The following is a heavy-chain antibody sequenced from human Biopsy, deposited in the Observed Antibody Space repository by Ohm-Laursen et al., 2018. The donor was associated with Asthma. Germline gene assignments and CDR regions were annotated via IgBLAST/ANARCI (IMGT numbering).Heavy chain of an antibody. CDR3: ARDGSSVAGTPYGMDV. CDR1: GGAIDSGAYY. D-gene: IGHD6-19*01. Sequence: TLSLTCTVPGGAIDSGAYYWSWIRQLPGKGLEWIGYIYYSGGTYYNPSLKSRVTISVDTSKNQFSLKLSSVTAADTAVYYCARDGSSVAGTPYGMDVWGQGTTATVSS. V-gene: IGHV4-31*03. CDR2: IYYSGGT. J-gene: IGHJ6*02.